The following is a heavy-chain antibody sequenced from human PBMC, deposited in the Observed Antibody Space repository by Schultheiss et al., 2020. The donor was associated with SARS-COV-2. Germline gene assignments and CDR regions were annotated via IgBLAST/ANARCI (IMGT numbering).Heavy chain of an antibody. J-gene: IGHJ6*02. CDR2: ISSSSSYI. Sequence: GGSLRLSCAASGFTFSSYSMNWVRQAPGKGLEWVSSISSSSSYIYYADSVKGRFTISRDNAKNSLYLQMNSLRAEDTAVYYCARAGQGYYYDSSGYYRDYYYGMDVWGQGTTVTVSS. CDR3: ARAGQGYYYDSSGYYRDYYYGMDV. CDR1: GFTFSSYS. D-gene: IGHD3-22*01. V-gene: IGHV3-21*01.